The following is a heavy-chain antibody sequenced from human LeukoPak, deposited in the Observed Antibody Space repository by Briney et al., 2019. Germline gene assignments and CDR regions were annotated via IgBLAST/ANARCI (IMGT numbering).Heavy chain of an antibody. CDR3: ARDRRGYSYGYTL. V-gene: IGHV4-4*07. CDR1: GGSISSYY. CDR2: IYTSGST. D-gene: IGHD5-18*01. Sequence: ASETLSLTCTVSGGSISSYYWSWVRQPAGKGLEWIGRIYTSGSTNYNPSLKSRVTMSVDTSKNQFSLKLSSVTAADTAVYYCARDRRGYSYGYTLWGQGTLVTVSS. J-gene: IGHJ4*02.